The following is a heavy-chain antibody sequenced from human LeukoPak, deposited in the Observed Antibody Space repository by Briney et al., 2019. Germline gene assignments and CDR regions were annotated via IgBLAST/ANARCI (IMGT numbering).Heavy chain of an antibody. V-gene: IGHV4-59*01. CDR1: GDSISAYS. Sequence: SETLSLTCTVSGDSISAYSWSWIRQPPGKGLEWIGYRSISHSEITNCNPSLKSRVTISVDTSKNQFSLKLRSVTAADTAVYYCGRDNWGSIDYWGQGTLVTVSS. CDR2: RSISHSEIT. D-gene: IGHD7-27*01. CDR3: GRDNWGSIDY. J-gene: IGHJ4*02.